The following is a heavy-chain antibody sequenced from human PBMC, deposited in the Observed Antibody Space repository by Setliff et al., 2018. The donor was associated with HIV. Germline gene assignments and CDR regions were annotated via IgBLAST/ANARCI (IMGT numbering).Heavy chain of an antibody. D-gene: IGHD3-3*01. CDR2: IYYNGTA. V-gene: IGHV4-39*01. CDR3: ARPGSLFYWVDP. J-gene: IGHJ5*02. Sequence: KPSETLSLTCSVSGVSLISANYHWAWIRQPPGKGLEWIGSIYYNGTAYYNPSLKSRVTMSIDTSKSQFSLKLNSVTAADTAVYYCARPGSLFYWVDPWGQGTLVTVSS. CDR1: GVSLISANYH.